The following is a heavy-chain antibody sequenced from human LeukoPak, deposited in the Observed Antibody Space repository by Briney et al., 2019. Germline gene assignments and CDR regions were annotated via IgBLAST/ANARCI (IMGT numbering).Heavy chain of an antibody. Sequence: ASVKVSCKASGYTFTSYDINRVRQATGQGLEWMGWMNPNSGNTGYAQKFQGRVTMTRNTSISTAYMELSSLRSEDTAVYYCARVIFYYDSSGYYYIDHWGQGTLVTVSS. V-gene: IGHV1-8*01. J-gene: IGHJ4*02. CDR2: MNPNSGNT. D-gene: IGHD3-22*01. CDR3: ARVIFYYDSSGYYYIDH. CDR1: GYTFTSYD.